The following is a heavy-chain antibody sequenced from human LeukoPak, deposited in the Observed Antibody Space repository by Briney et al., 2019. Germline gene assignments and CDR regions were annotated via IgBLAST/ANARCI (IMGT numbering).Heavy chain of an antibody. CDR1: GYTFKSHG. V-gene: IGHV1-18*04. CDR3: ARDKGYCSGGSCYYWFDP. CDR2: ISVYNGNT. J-gene: IGHJ5*02. D-gene: IGHD2-15*01. Sequence: ASVKVSCKASGYTFKSHGISWVRQAPGQGLEWMGWISVYNGNTNYAQKLQGRVTMTTDTSTSTAYMELRSLRSDDTAVYYCARDKGYCSGGSCYYWFDPWGQGTLVTVSS.